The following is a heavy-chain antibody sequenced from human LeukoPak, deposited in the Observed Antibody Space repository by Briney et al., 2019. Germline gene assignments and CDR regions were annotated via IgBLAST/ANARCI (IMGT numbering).Heavy chain of an antibody. D-gene: IGHD2-2*01. Sequence: PSGALSLTCTVSGYSIRSGYYWGWIRQPPGKGLEGIGTIYHSGSTYYNPSLKSRVTISVDTSKNQFSLKLTSVTAADTAVYYCARTRVPAAPNFDCWGQGTLVTVSS. V-gene: IGHV4-38-2*02. CDR3: ARTRVPAAPNFDC. J-gene: IGHJ4*02. CDR1: GYSIRSGYY. CDR2: IYHSGST.